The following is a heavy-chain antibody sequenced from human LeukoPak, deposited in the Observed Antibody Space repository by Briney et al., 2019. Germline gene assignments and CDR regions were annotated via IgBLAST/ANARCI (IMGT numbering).Heavy chain of an antibody. J-gene: IGHJ4*02. V-gene: IGHV1-3*01. D-gene: IGHD3-9*01. Sequence: ASVKVSCKASGYTFTSYAMHWVRQAPGQRLEWMGWINAGNGNTKYSQKFQGRVTITRDTSASTAYMELSSLRSEDTAVYYCARDSLYYDILTGYYISKAPFDYWGQGTLVTVSS. CDR1: GYTFTSYA. CDR2: INAGNGNT. CDR3: ARDSLYYDILTGYYISKAPFDY.